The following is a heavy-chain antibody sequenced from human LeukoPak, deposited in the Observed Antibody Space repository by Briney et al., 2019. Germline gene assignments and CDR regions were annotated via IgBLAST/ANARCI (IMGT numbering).Heavy chain of an antibody. CDR1: GYTFTGYY. D-gene: IGHD2-2*01. J-gene: IGHJ3*02. CDR3: ARVLVPAATDDAFDI. V-gene: IGHV1-2*02. Sequence: ASVKVSCKASGYTFTGYYMHWVRQAPGQGLEWKGWINPNSGGTNYAQKFQGRVTMTRDTSISTAYMELSRLRSDDTAVYYCARVLVPAATDDAFDIWGQGTMVTVSS. CDR2: INPNSGGT.